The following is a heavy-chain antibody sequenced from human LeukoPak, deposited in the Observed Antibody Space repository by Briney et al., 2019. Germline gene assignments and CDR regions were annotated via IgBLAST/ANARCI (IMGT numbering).Heavy chain of an antibody. V-gene: IGHV1-69*13. CDR1: GGSFSSYA. D-gene: IGHD3-10*01. CDR3: ARDRGVTMVRGVIDSFDY. J-gene: IGHJ4*02. Sequence: ASVKVSCKASGGSFSSYAINWVRQAPGQGLEWMGGIIPIFGTANYAQKFQGRVTITADESTSTAYMELSSLRSEDTAVYYCARDRGVTMVRGVIDSFDYWGQGTLVTVSS. CDR2: IIPIFGTA.